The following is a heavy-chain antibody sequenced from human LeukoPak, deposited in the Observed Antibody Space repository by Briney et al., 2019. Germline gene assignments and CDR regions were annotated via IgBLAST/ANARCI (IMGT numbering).Heavy chain of an antibody. CDR1: GFTFSSYA. CDR3: AKDRYYASGSSYRNAFYI. V-gene: IGHV3-23*01. D-gene: IGHD3-10*01. J-gene: IGHJ3*02. CDR2: ISGGGGST. Sequence: GGSLRLSCAASGFTFSSYAMSWVRQAPGKGLEWVSAISGGGGSTYYADSVKGRFTISRDNSKNTLYLQMNSLRAEDTAVYYCAKDRYYASGSSYRNAFYIWGQGTMVTVSS.